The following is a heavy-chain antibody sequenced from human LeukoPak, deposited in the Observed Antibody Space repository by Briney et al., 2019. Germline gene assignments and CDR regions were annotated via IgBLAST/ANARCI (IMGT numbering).Heavy chain of an antibody. CDR3: GYTNNFYH. V-gene: IGHV3-7*01. D-gene: IGHD3-16*02. J-gene: IGHJ4*02. CDR1: GLSISGQW. CDR2: IKHDGSEE. Sequence: GSLRLSFVASGLSISGQWMNWVRQAPGQGLEWVANIKHDGSEEYYVDSVKGRFTVSRDDGRNSVSLQMDSVRAEDTAVYYCGYTNNFYHWGQGTLVVVSS.